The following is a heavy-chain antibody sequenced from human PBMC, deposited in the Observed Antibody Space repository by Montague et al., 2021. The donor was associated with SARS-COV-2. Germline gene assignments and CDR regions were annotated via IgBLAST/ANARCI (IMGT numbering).Heavy chain of an antibody. Sequence: SETLSLTCSVSGGSISDYYWNWIRQPPGKGLEWIGYIYYNTGNTXXNPSLQSRVTISLDTSKNQFSLNLRSVTAADMALYFCARGTGYDYYFDCWGLGTLVTVSS. CDR1: GGSISDYY. J-gene: IGHJ4*02. D-gene: IGHD5-12*01. CDR3: ARGTGYDYYFDC. V-gene: IGHV4-59*01. CDR2: IYYNTGNT.